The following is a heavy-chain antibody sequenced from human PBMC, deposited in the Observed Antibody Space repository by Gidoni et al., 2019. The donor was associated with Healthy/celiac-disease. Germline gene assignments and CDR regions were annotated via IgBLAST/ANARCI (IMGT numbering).Heavy chain of an antibody. D-gene: IGHD2-2*01. CDR2: ISYDGSNK. CDR3: ARDATIVVVPAIGYDAFDI. CDR1: GFTFSSYA. Sequence: VVQPGRSLRLSCAASGFTFSSYAIHWVRQAPGKGLEWVAVISYDGSNKYYADSVKGRFTLSRDNSKNTLYLQMNSLRAEDTAVYYCARDATIVVVPAIGYDAFDIWGQGTMVTVSS. J-gene: IGHJ3*02. V-gene: IGHV3-30*04.